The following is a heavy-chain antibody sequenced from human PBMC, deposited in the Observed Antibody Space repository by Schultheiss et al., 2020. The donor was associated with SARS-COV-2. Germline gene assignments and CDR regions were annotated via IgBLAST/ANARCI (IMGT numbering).Heavy chain of an antibody. CDR2: INHSGST. Sequence: SETLSLTCAVYGGSFSGYYWSWIRQPPGKGLEWIGEINHSGSTNYNPSLKSRVTISVDTSKNQFSLKLSSVTAADTAVYYCARASEDCSSTSCYSIRSWGMDVWGQGTTVTVSS. D-gene: IGHD2-2*02. CDR1: GGSFSGYY. CDR3: ARASEDCSSTSCYSIRSWGMDV. J-gene: IGHJ6*02. V-gene: IGHV4-34*01.